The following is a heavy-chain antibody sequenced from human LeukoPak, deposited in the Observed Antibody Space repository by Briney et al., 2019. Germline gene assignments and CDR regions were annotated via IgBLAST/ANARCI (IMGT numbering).Heavy chain of an antibody. CDR1: GDSINSYH. D-gene: IGHD6-13*01. CDR2: FYYSGVT. CDR3: ARVGSSWPHYYFDS. J-gene: IGHJ4*02. Sequence: SETLSLTCTISGDSINSYHWSWLRQPPGSKLEWIGYFYYSGVTNYNPSLKSRVTMSLDTSKKQFSLKLNSVTAADTAVYYCARVGSSWPHYYFDSWGRGTLVTVSS. V-gene: IGHV4-59*01.